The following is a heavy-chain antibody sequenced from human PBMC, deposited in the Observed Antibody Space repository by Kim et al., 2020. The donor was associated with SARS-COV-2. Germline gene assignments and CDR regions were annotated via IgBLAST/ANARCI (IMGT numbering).Heavy chain of an antibody. Sequence: GESLKISCKGSGYSFTSYWIGWVRQMPGKGLEWMGIIYPGDSDTRYSPSFQGQVTISADKSISTAYLQWSSLKASDTAMYYCARLPRANYYYYGMDVWGQGTTVTVSS. CDR2: IYPGDSDT. J-gene: IGHJ6*02. D-gene: IGHD3-10*01. CDR3: ARLPRANYYYYGMDV. CDR1: GYSFTSYW. V-gene: IGHV5-51*01.